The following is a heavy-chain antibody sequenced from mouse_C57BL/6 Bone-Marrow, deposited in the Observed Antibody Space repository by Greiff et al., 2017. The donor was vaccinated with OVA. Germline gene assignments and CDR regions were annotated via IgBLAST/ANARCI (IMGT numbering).Heavy chain of an antibody. V-gene: IGHV1-69*01. CDR3: ERDYYGSSLYYYAMDN. CDR2: IDPSDSYT. Sequence: VQLQQPGAELVMPGASVKLSCKASGYTFTSYWMHWVKQRPGQGLEWIGEIDPSDSYTNYNQKFKGKSTLTVDKSSSTAYMQLSSLTSEDSAVYYWERDYYGSSLYYYAMDNWGQGTSVTVSS. D-gene: IGHD1-1*01. J-gene: IGHJ4*01. CDR1: GYTFTSYW.